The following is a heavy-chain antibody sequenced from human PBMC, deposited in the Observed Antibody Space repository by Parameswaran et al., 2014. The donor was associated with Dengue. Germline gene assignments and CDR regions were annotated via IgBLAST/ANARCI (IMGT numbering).Heavy chain of an antibody. CDR3: ARDFVSSGYYDY. CDR2: IYHSGST. Sequence: PGKGLEWIGYIYHSGSTYYNPSLKSRVTISVDTSKNQFSLKLSSVTAADTAVYYCARDFVSSGYYDYWGQGTLVTVSS. J-gene: IGHJ4*02. V-gene: IGHV4-30-2*05. D-gene: IGHD3-22*01.